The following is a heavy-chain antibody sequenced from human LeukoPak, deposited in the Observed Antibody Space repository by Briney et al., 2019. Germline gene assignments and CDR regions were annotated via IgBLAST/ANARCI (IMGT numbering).Heavy chain of an antibody. V-gene: IGHV2-5*08. CDR1: GASINNYYLS. J-gene: IGHJ4*02. D-gene: IGHD5-12*01. CDR3: AHRIRSTWYGGYGNDYFDY. CDR2: IYWDGDK. Sequence: TLSLTCTVSGASINNYYLSWIRQPPGKALEWLALIYWDGDKRYSPSLKNRLTITKDTSKNQVVLTMTNMDPVDTATYYCAHRIRSTWYGGYGNDYFDYWGQGTLVTVSS.